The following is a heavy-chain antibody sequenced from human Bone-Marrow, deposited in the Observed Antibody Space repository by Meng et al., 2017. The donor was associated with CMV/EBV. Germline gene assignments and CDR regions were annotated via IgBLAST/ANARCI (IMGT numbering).Heavy chain of an antibody. D-gene: IGHD3-3*01. Sequence: GGSLRLSCAASGFTFSGSTMHWVRQASGKGLQWVGRIRSEAYSYATAYAASVTGRFTITRDDSKNTAYLQMNSLKTEDTAVYYCTTERYYDFWSGYLSPGYWGQGTLVTVSS. CDR2: IRSEAYSYAT. CDR3: TTERYYDFWSGYLSPGY. V-gene: IGHV3-73*01. CDR1: GFTFSGST. J-gene: IGHJ4*02.